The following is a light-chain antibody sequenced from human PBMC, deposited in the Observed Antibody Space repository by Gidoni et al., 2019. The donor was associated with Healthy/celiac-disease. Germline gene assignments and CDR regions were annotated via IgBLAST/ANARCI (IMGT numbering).Light chain of an antibody. CDR3: QQYNSYS. CDR1: QSISSW. CDR2: KAS. J-gene: IGKJ1*01. V-gene: IGKV1-5*03. Sequence: DIQMTQSPSTLSESVGDRVTITCRASQSISSWLAWYQQKPGKAPKLLLYKASSLESGVPSRFSGSGSGTEFTLTISSLQPDYFATYYCQQYNSYSFGQGTKVEIK.